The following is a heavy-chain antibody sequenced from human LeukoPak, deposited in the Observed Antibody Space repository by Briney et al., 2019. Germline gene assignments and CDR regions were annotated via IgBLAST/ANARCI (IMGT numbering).Heavy chain of an antibody. J-gene: IGHJ4*02. CDR3: ARGRGYYYDSSGYYFDY. D-gene: IGHD3-22*01. CDR1: GYAFTGYY. Sequence: ASVKVSCKASGYAFTGYYMHWVRQAPGQGLEWMGWINPNSGGTNYAQKFQGRVTMTRDTYISTAYMELSRLRSDDTAVYYCARGRGYYYDSSGYYFDYWGQGTLVTVSS. V-gene: IGHV1-2*02. CDR2: INPNSGGT.